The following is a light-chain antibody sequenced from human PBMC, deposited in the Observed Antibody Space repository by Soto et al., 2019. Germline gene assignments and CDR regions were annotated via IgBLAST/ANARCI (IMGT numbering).Light chain of an antibody. Sequence: QPVLTQSPSASGTPGQTVTISRFGSSSNVGKNTVNWHQQVSGAAPNLLIFNSNQRPSGVPDRFSGSKSDTSASLAISGLLSEDEAHDYGASWDDSLKAVLFRGGTKVTVL. CDR2: NSN. CDR1: SSNVGKNT. J-gene: IGLJ3*02. V-gene: IGLV1-44*01. CDR3: ASWDDSLKAVL.